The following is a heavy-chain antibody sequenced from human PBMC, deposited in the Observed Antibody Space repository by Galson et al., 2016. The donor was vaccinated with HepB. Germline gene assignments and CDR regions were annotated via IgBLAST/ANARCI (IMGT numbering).Heavy chain of an antibody. V-gene: IGHV1-24*01. CDR3: ATASNYANSGLHYYFHGMDV. CDR2: FDPENGEI. Sequence: SVKVSCKVSGDRITNVDMFWVRQASGKGPEWMGGFDPENGEIIYAQQFQGRVTMTEDTSTDTAYMEMSRLRSEDTAVYYCATASNYANSGLHYYFHGMDVWCKGTTVTVSS. D-gene: IGHD3-10*01. CDR1: GDRITNVD. J-gene: IGHJ6*04.